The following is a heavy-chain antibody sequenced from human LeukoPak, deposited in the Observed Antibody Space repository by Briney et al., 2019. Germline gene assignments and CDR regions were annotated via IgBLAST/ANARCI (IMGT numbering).Heavy chain of an antibody. CDR1: GVSLSTSGMR. V-gene: IGHV2-70*04. CDR3: ARIGGSGIIDY. J-gene: IGHJ4*02. D-gene: IGHD3-10*01. Sequence: SGPTLVNPPQTLTLTCTFSGVSLSTSGMRVSWIRHPPEKALQWLARIDWDEDKFYSTSLKTRLTISKDTSKNQVVLTMTNMDPVDTATYYCARIGGSGIIDYWGQGTLVTVSS. CDR2: IDWDEDK.